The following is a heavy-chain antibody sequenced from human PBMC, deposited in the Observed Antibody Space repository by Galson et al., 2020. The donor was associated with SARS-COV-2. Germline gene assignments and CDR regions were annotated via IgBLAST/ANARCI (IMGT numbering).Heavy chain of an antibody. D-gene: IGHD2-21*02. CDR3: ARTAWGDFLPADY. CDR1: GASISSNTYY. CDR2: ISSSGST. Sequence: SETLSLTCTVSGASISSNTYYWGWIRQPPGTGLEWIASISSSGSTFYSPSLKSRLTISADTSKNQFSLNLNSMTAADTAVYYCARTAWGDFLPADYWGLGTLVTVSS. V-gene: IGHV4-39*07. J-gene: IGHJ4*02.